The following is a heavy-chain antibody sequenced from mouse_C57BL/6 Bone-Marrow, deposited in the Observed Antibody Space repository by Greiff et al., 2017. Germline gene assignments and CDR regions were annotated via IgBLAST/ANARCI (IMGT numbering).Heavy chain of an antibody. Sequence: QVQLKESGAELVRPGTSVKMSCKASGYTFTNYWIGWAKQRPGHGLEWIGDIYPGGGYTNYNEKFKGKATLTADKSSSTAYMQFSSLTSEDSAIYYCARLEPYDIDYWGQGTTLTVSS. D-gene: IGHD2-12*01. CDR2: IYPGGGYT. J-gene: IGHJ2*01. CDR1: GYTFTNYW. CDR3: ARLEPYDIDY. V-gene: IGHV1-63*01.